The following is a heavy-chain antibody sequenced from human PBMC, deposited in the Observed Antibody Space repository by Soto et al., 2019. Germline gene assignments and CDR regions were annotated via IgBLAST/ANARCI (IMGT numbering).Heavy chain of an antibody. D-gene: IGHD1-20*01. CDR1: GFTFSDYA. CDR3: VRDDLDSWNPPFFDY. Sequence: EVQLVESGGGLVQPGGSLRLSCAASGFTFSDYAMHWVRQAPGKGLEYISSLSNNGNSTYYANSVKGRLTISRDNSRNTLYLQIRSLGREDVARYYCVRDDLDSWNPPFFDYWGQGTLVTVSS. V-gene: IGHV3-64*01. CDR2: LSNNGNST. J-gene: IGHJ4*02.